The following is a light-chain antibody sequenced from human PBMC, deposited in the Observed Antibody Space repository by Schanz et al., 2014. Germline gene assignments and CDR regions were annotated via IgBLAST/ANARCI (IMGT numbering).Light chain of an antibody. CDR1: SSDVGSYDY. J-gene: IGLJ3*02. V-gene: IGLV2-8*01. Sequence: QSALIQPPSVSGSPGQSVTISCTGTSSDVGSYDYVSWYQQHPGTVPKPMIYNVNTRPSGVPDRFSGSKSDNTASLTVSGLQVEDEADYYCGSYAGNINWVFGGGTKLTVL. CDR3: GSYAGNINWV. CDR2: NVN.